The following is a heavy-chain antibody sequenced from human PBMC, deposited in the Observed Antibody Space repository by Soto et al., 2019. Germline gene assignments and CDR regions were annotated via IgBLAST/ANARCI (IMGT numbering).Heavy chain of an antibody. CDR3: VTALSTSWANWFVS. CDR2: ITWYSANV. D-gene: IGHD2-2*01. J-gene: IGHJ5*01. Sequence: EVQLVESGGGLVQPGGSLRLSCEASGFTFDEYAMHWVRQAPGKGLEWVAGITWYSANVGYAESVKGRFTISRDNTKQSLYFHMDSLRVDYTALYHCVTALSTSWANWFVSWGQAIPVTVSS. V-gene: IGHV3-9*01. CDR1: GFTFDEYA.